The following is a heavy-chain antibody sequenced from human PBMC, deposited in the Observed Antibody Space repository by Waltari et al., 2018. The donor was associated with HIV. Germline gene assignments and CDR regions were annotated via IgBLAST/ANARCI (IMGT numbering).Heavy chain of an antibody. CDR1: GYTFTSCD. CDR3: ARVDDYYAMDV. CDR2: MHPNSGNT. V-gene: IGHV1-8*01. Sequence: QVQLGQSGAAAKKPGASVKGPCTASGYTFTSCDIHWLRQATGQGPEWMGWMHPNSGNTGYAQKFQARVTMTRNTSISTVYMELSSLRSEDTAVYYCARVDDYYAMDVWGQGTTVTVSS. J-gene: IGHJ6*02.